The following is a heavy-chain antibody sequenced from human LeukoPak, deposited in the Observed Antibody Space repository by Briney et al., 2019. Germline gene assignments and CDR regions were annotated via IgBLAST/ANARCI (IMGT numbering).Heavy chain of an antibody. CDR1: GFTFSSYW. CDR3: AREPSIKLASPPAIEDY. D-gene: IGHD2-2*01. V-gene: IGHV3-74*01. J-gene: IGHJ4*02. Sequence: GGSLRLSCAASGFTFSSYWMQWVRQVPGKGLVWVSRINNDGSSTSYADSVKDRFTISRDNAKDTLYLQMNSLRAEDTAVYYCAREPSIKLASPPAIEDYWGQGTLVTVSS. CDR2: INNDGSST.